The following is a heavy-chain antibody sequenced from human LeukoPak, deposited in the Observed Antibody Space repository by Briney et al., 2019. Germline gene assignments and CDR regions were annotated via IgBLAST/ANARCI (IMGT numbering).Heavy chain of an antibody. D-gene: IGHD3-10*01. Sequence: ASVKVSCKASGYTFTSYDINWVRQATGQGLEWMGWMNPNSGNTGYAQKLQGRVTMTTDTSTSTAYMELRSLRSDDTAVYYCARTTPVLLWFGEPRNFDYWGQGTLVTVSS. CDR2: MNPNSGNT. J-gene: IGHJ4*02. CDR3: ARTTPVLLWFGEPRNFDY. CDR1: GYTFTSYD. V-gene: IGHV1-8*01.